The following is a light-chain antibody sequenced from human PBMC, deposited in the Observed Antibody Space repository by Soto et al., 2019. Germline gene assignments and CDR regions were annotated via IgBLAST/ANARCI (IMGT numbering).Light chain of an antibody. CDR2: AAS. J-gene: IGKJ1*01. CDR1: QSISSY. CDR3: QQSYSTPWT. V-gene: IGKV1-39*01. Sequence: DSQMTQAPSSLSASVGDRVTITCRASQSISSYLNWYQQNPGKAPKLLIYAASSLQSGVPSRFSGSGSGTDVTLTISSLQPEDFATYYCQQSYSTPWTFGQGTKVEIK.